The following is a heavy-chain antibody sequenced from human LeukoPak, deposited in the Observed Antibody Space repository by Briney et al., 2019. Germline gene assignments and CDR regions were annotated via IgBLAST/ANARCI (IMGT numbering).Heavy chain of an antibody. J-gene: IGHJ4*02. CDR2: IYYSGST. V-gene: IGHV4-59*08. Sequence: NASETLSLTCTVSGGSISSHYWSWIRQPPVKGLERSGNIYYSGSTKYNPSLKSRVTISVDTSKNQFSLKLSSVTAADTAVYYCARHDFGITMVRGVILTPFDYWGQGTLVTVSS. D-gene: IGHD3-10*01. CDR3: ARHDFGITMVRGVILTPFDY. CDR1: GGSISSHY.